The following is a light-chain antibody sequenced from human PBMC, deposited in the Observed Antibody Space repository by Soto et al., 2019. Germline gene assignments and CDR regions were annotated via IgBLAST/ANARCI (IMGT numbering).Light chain of an antibody. V-gene: IGKV3-20*01. CDR3: QQYGNSQWT. CDR2: GAS. J-gene: IGKJ1*01. CDR1: HIVSSSY. Sequence: EIVLTQSPGTLSLSPGERATLSCRAIHIVSSSYLAWYQQKPGQAPRLLIYGASSRATGIPDRFSGSGSGTDFTLTISRLEPEDFAVYYCQQYGNSQWTFGQGTKVDIK.